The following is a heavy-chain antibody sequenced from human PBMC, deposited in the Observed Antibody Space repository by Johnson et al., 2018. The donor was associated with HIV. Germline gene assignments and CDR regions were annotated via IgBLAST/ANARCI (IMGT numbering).Heavy chain of an antibody. J-gene: IGHJ3*02. CDR3: ARGGWGDAFDI. V-gene: IGHV3-30*03. D-gene: IGHD3-16*01. CDR2: ISYDGSNK. Sequence: QVQLVESGGGLVQPGGSLRLSCAASGFTFSSYGMHWVRQAPGKGLEWVAVISYDGSNKYYADSVKGRFTISRDNAKNSLYLQMNSLRAEDTAVYYCARGGWGDAFDIWGQGTMVTVSS. CDR1: GFTFSSYG.